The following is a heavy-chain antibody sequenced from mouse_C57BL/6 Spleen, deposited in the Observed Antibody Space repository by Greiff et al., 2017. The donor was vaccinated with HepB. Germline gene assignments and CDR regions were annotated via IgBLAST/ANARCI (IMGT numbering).Heavy chain of an antibody. J-gene: IGHJ3*01. D-gene: IGHD4-1*01. CDR3: ARSPNWDEGFAY. Sequence: QVQLQQSGAELVKPGASVKLSCKASGYTFTSYWMHWVKQRPGQGLEWIGMIHPNSGSTNYNEKFKSKATLTVDKSSSTAYMQRSSLTSEDSAVYYCARSPNWDEGFAYWGQGTLVTVSA. CDR1: GYTFTSYW. V-gene: IGHV1-64*01. CDR2: IHPNSGST.